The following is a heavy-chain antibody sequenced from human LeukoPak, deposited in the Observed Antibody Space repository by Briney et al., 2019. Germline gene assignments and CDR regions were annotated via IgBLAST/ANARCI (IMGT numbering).Heavy chain of an antibody. D-gene: IGHD1-14*01. J-gene: IGHJ5*02. CDR1: GFTFDDYA. V-gene: IGHV3-9*01. CDR2: ISWNSGCI. CDR3: AKTGPFDNWSDP. Sequence: GRSLRLSCAASGFTFDDYAMHWVRQAPGKGLEWVSGISWNSGCIGYADSVKGRFTISRDNAKNSLYLQMNSLRAEDTALYYCAKTGPFDNWSDPWGQGTLVTVSS.